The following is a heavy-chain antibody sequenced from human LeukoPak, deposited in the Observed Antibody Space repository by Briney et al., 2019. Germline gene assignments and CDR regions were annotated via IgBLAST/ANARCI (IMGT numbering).Heavy chain of an antibody. D-gene: IGHD1-26*01. CDR3: ARGEGILGSY. CDR1: GYTFTSYD. CDR2: MNPNSGNT. Sequence: ASVKVSCKASGYTFTSYDINWVRQATGQGLEWMGWMNPNSGNTGYAQKFQGRVTMTRDISISTAYMELSSLRSEDTAVYNCARGEGILGSYWGQGTLVTVSS. J-gene: IGHJ4*02. V-gene: IGHV1-8*01.